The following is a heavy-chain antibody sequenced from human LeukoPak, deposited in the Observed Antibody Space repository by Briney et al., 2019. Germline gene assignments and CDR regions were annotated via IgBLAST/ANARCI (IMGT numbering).Heavy chain of an antibody. CDR1: GFTFSSYA. CDR3: AKDRPHYYDSSGYYPRGAFDI. V-gene: IGHV3-23*01. D-gene: IGHD3-22*01. Sequence: GGSLRLSCAASGFTFSSYAMSWVRQAPGKGLEWVSAISGSGGSTHYADSVKGRFTISRDNSKNTLYLQMNSLRAEDTAVYYCAKDRPHYYDSSGYYPRGAFDIWGQGTMVTVSS. CDR2: ISGSGGST. J-gene: IGHJ3*02.